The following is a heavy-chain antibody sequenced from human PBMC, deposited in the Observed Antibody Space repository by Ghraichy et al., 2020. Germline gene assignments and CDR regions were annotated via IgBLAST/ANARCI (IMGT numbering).Heavy chain of an antibody. Sequence: GGSLRLSCAASGFTFSSYAMSWVRQAPGKGLEWVSAISGSGGSTYYADSVKGRFTISRDNSKNTLYLQMNSLRAEDTAVYYCANDLAATADYYYYMDVWGKGTTVTVSS. V-gene: IGHV3-23*01. J-gene: IGHJ6*03. CDR1: GFTFSSYA. CDR2: ISGSGGST. D-gene: IGHD6-25*01. CDR3: ANDLAATADYYYYMDV.